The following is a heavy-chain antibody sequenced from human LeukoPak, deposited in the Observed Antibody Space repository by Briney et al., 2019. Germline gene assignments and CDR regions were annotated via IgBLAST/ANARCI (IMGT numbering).Heavy chain of an antibody. CDR3: ARDPSWEILSYFDY. Sequence: GGSLRLSCVVSGFTFRNYYMTWIRQAPGKGLEWVSYISASGETTYYGDSVRGRFTISRDNAKNPLYLDMNTLKAEDTAVYYCARDPSWEILSYFDYWGQGTLVTVSS. V-gene: IGHV3-11*04. J-gene: IGHJ4*02. CDR2: ISASGETT. CDR1: GFTFRNYY. D-gene: IGHD1-26*01.